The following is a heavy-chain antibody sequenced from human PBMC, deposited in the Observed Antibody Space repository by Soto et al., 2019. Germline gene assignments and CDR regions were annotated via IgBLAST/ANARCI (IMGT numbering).Heavy chain of an antibody. V-gene: IGHV3-23*01. CDR1: GFTFSSYA. Sequence: PGGSLRLSCAASGFTFSSYAMSWVRQAPGKGLEWVSAISGSGGSTYYADSVKGRFTISRDNSKNTLYLQMNSLRAEDTAVYYCEKDSPVEYYYDSSGYYAPFDYWGQGT. CDR2: ISGSGGST. J-gene: IGHJ4*02. CDR3: EKDSPVEYYYDSSGYYAPFDY. D-gene: IGHD3-22*01.